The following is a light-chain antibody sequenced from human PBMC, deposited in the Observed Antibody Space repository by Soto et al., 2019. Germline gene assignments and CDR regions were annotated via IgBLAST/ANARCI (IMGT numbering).Light chain of an antibody. Sequence: EIVLTQSPGTLSLSPGERATLSCRASQSVSSSYLAWYQQKPGQAPRLLIYGASGRATGIPDRFSGSGSGTDFTLTINRLEPEDFAVYYCQQDDSSPPYTFGQGTKLEIK. CDR2: GAS. J-gene: IGKJ2*01. CDR3: QQDDSSPPYT. CDR1: QSVSSSY. V-gene: IGKV3-20*01.